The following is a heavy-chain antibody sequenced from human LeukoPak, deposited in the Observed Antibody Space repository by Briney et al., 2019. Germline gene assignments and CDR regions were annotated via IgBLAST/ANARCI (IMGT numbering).Heavy chain of an antibody. CDR2: TYYRSKWYY. CDR3: ARGGPRGWYYYYYMDV. J-gene: IGHJ6*03. D-gene: IGHD3-10*01. Sequence: SQTLSLTCAISGDSVSSNSAAWNWIRQSPSRGLEWLGRTYYRSKWYYDYAVSVKSRITINPDTSKNQFSLQLNSVTPEDTAVYYCARGGPRGWYYYYYMDVWGKGTTVTISS. V-gene: IGHV6-1*01. CDR1: GDSVSSNSAA.